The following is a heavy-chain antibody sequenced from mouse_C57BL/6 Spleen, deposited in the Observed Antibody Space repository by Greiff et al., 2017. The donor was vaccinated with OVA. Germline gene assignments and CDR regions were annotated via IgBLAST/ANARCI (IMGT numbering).Heavy chain of an antibody. CDR1: GYTFTSYW. D-gene: IGHD2-5*01. V-gene: IGHV1-53*01. J-gene: IGHJ4*01. CDR3: ARSNTGGDYYAMDY. CDR2: INPSDGGT. Sequence: QVQLKQPGTELVKPGASVKLSCKASGYTFTSYWMHWVKQRPGQGLEWIGNINPSDGGTNYNEKFKGKSTLTVDKSSSTAYMQLSSLTSEDSAVYYCARSNTGGDYYAMDYWGQGTSVTVSS.